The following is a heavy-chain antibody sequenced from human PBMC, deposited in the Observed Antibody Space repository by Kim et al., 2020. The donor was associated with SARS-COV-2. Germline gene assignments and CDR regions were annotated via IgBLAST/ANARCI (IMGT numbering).Heavy chain of an antibody. Sequence: GGSLRLSCAASGFTFSSYGMHWVRQAPGKGLEWVAVIWYDGSNKYYADSVKGRFTISRDNSKNTLYLQMNSLRAEDTAVYYCARDYYDSSGYYSPAGYWGQGTLVTVSS. CDR3: ARDYYDSSGYYSPAGY. J-gene: IGHJ4*02. CDR2: IWYDGSNK. V-gene: IGHV3-33*01. CDR1: GFTFSSYG. D-gene: IGHD3-22*01.